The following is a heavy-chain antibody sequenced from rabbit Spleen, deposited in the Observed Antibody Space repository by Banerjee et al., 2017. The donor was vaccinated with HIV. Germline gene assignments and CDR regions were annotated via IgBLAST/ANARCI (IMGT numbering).Heavy chain of an antibody. CDR3: ARDTGTSFSTYGMDL. V-gene: IGHV1S45*01. CDR1: GFSFSNKAV. CDR2: IYAGSSDST. Sequence: QEQLVESGGGLVKPEGSLKLSCTASGFSFSNKAVMCWVRQAPGKGLEWIACIYAGSSDSTYSATWAKGRFTLSKTSSTTVTLQMTSLTAADTATYFCARDTGTSFSTYGMDLWGQGTLVTVS. D-gene: IGHD8-1*01. J-gene: IGHJ6*01.